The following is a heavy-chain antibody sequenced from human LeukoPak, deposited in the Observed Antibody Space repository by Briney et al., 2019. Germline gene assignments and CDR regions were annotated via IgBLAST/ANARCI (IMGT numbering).Heavy chain of an antibody. CDR1: GGTFSSYA. D-gene: IGHD3-10*01. Sequence: SVKVSCKASGGTFSSYAISWVRQAPGQGLEWMGGIIPIFGTADYAQKFQGRVTITADESTSTAYMELSSLRSEDTAVYYCASRHSTEGSAALYGMDVWGQGTTVTVSS. J-gene: IGHJ6*02. CDR2: IIPIFGTA. CDR3: ASRHSTEGSAALYGMDV. V-gene: IGHV1-69*13.